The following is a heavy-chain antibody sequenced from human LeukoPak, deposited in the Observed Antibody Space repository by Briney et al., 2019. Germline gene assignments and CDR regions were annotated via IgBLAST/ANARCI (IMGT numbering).Heavy chain of an antibody. V-gene: IGHV3-21*01. CDR1: GFTFSSYS. CDR2: ISSSSSYI. J-gene: IGHJ3*02. CDR3: ARDLYYESNGYYEDGAFDI. D-gene: IGHD3-22*01. Sequence: RGSLRLSCAASGFTFSSYSMNWVRQAPGKGLEWVSSISSSSSYIYYADSVKGRFTISRDNAKNSLYLQMNSLRAEDTAVYYCARDLYYESNGYYEDGAFDIWGQGTMVTVSS.